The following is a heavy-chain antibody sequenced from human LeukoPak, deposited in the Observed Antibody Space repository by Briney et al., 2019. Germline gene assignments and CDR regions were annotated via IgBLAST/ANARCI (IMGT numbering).Heavy chain of an antibody. D-gene: IGHD3-22*01. V-gene: IGHV4-59*12. Sequence: SETLSLTCTVSGGSISSYYWSWIRQPPGKGLEWIGYIYYSGSTNYNPSLKSRVTISVDTSKNQFSLKLSSVTAADTAVYYCARVKGSMIVVADAFDIWGQGTMVTVSS. CDR1: GGSISSYY. CDR3: ARVKGSMIVVADAFDI. CDR2: IYYSGST. J-gene: IGHJ3*02.